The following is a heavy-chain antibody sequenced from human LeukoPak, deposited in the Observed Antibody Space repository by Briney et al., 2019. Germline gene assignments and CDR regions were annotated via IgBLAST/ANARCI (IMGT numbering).Heavy chain of an antibody. J-gene: IGHJ6*03. Sequence: GGSLRLSCAASGFAFSNFAMSWARQAPGKGLEWVSAMSGSGYYTYYVESVKGRFTISRDNSKNTLYLHMNSLRADDTAVYYCAKMEGQRLYDYCMDVWGRGTTVTVSS. D-gene: IGHD3-3*01. CDR2: MSGSGYYT. CDR3: AKMEGQRLYDYCMDV. CDR1: GFAFSNFA. V-gene: IGHV3-23*01.